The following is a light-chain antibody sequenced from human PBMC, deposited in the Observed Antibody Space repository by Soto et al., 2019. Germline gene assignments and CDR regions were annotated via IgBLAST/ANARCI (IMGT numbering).Light chain of an antibody. CDR2: DVT. CDR3: CSYAGSDTTYVV. V-gene: IGLV2-11*01. J-gene: IGLJ2*01. Sequence: QSALTQPRSVSRSPGQSVTISCTGTSSDVGGHKYVSWYQQHPGKAPKLMIYDVTKRPSGVPDRFSGSKSGNTASLTISGVQAEDEAEYYCCSYAGSDTTYVVFGGGTKLTVL. CDR1: SSDVGGHKY.